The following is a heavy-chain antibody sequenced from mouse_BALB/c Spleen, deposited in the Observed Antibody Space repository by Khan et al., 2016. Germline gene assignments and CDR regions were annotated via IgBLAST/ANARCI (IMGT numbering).Heavy chain of an antibody. CDR1: GDSITSGY. J-gene: IGHJ1*01. Sequence: EVQLQESGPSLVQPSQTLSLTCSVTGDSITSGYWNWIRKFPGNKLDYMGYISYSGGAYYNPSLKSRISIPRDTSKNQYYLQLNSVTTEDTGTCYGARYRGDWYFDVWGAGTTVTVSS. CDR3: ARYRGDWYFDV. V-gene: IGHV3-8*02. CDR2: ISYSGGA.